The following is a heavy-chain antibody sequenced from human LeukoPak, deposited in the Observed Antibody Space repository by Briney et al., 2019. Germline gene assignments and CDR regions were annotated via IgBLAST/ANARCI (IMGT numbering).Heavy chain of an antibody. CDR2: IYYSGST. J-gene: IGHJ5*02. CDR3: AIRKGYWFDP. D-gene: IGHD1-14*01. CDR1: GGSISSSSYY. V-gene: IGHV4-39*01. Sequence: SETLSLTCTVSGGSISSSSYYWGWIRQPPGKGLEWIVSIYYSGSTYYNPSLKSRVTISVDTSKNQFSLKLSSVTAADTAVYYCAIRKGYWFDPWGQGTLVTVSS.